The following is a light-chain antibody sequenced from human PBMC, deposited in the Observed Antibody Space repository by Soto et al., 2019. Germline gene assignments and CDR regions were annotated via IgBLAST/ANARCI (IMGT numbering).Light chain of an antibody. CDR1: QSVSSN. Sequence: EIVMTQSPATLSVSPGERATLSCRASQSVSSNLAWYQQKPGQAPRLLIYGASTRATGIPTRFSGSGSGTEFTLTISSLQPEDFAVYYCQQYNNWHPYTFGQGTKLEIK. V-gene: IGKV3-15*01. J-gene: IGKJ2*01. CDR3: QQYNNWHPYT. CDR2: GAS.